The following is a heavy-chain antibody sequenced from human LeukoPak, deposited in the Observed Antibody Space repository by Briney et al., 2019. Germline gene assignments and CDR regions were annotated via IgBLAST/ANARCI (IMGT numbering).Heavy chain of an antibody. D-gene: IGHD1-26*01. CDR2: INQHGSET. V-gene: IGHV3-7*01. J-gene: IGHJ4*02. CDR3: SRGGLYRYSGTSGDY. CDR1: GFTFSNYW. Sequence: PGGSLRLSRTASGFTFSNYWMTWVRQAPGKGLEWVANINQHGSETYYVDSVKGRLIISRDNAKNSLSLQMDSVTGEDTAVYYCSRGGLYRYSGTSGDYWGQGTLVTVSS.